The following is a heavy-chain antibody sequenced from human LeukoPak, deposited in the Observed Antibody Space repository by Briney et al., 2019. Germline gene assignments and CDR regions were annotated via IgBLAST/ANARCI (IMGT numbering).Heavy chain of an antibody. J-gene: IGHJ6*02. Sequence: SETLSLTCAVYGGSFSGYYWSWIRQPPGKGLEWIGEINHSGSTNYNPSLKSRVTISVDTSKNQFSLKLSSVTAADTAVYYCAKYSSGPYYYYGMDVWGQGTTVTVSS. CDR2: INHSGST. D-gene: IGHD6-19*01. CDR3: AKYSSGPYYYYGMDV. V-gene: IGHV4-34*01. CDR1: GGSFSGYY.